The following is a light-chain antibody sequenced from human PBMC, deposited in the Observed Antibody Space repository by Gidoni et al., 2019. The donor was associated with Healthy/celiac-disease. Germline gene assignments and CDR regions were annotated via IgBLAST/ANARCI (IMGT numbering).Light chain of an antibody. J-gene: IGKJ4*01. CDR3: QQDYNLSLT. CDR2: GAS. Sequence: PGERVTLSCRASQSVSSSYLTWYQQKPGQAPRLLIYGASTGATGIPARFSGSGSGTDFTLTISSLQPEDFAVYYCQQDYNLSLTFGGGTKVEIK. V-gene: IGKV3D-7*01. CDR1: QSVSSSY.